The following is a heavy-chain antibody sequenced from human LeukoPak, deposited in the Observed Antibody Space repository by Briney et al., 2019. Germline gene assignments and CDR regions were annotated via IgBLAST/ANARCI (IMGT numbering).Heavy chain of an antibody. V-gene: IGHV4-59*12. D-gene: IGHD3-10*01. J-gene: IGHJ4*02. Sequence: PSETLSLTCTVSGGSISSYYWSWIRQPPGKGLEWIGYIYYSGSTNYNPSLKSRVTISVDTSKNQFSLKVTSVTAADTAVYYCATDRGVRGIMDYWGQGILVTVSS. CDR3: ATDRGVRGIMDY. CDR1: GGSISSYY. CDR2: IYYSGST.